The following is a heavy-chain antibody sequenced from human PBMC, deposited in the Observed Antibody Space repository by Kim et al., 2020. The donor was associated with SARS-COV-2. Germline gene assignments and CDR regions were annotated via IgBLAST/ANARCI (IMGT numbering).Heavy chain of an antibody. J-gene: IGHJ3*02. CDR3: ARGRRDGYNYWAFDI. CDR1: GFTFSSYD. Sequence: GGSLRLSCAASGFTFSSYDMHWVRQATGKGLEWVSAICTAGDTNYPGSLKGRFTISRENTKNSLYLQMNSLRAGDTAVYYCARGRRDGYNYWAFDIWGQGTLVTVSS. V-gene: IGHV3-13*01. CDR2: ICTAGDT. D-gene: IGHD5-12*01.